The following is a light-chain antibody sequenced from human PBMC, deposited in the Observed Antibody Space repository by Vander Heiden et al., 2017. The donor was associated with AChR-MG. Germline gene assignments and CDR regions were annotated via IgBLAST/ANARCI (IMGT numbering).Light chain of an antibody. Sequence: EIVMTQSPATLSVSPGERATLSCRASQSVSSNLAWYQQKPGQAPRLLIYGASTRATGIPARFSGSGSGTEFTLTISILQSEDFAVYYCQQDNNWPFTFGHGTKVDIK. J-gene: IGKJ3*01. CDR3: QQDNNWPFT. CDR1: QSVSSN. CDR2: GAS. V-gene: IGKV3-15*01.